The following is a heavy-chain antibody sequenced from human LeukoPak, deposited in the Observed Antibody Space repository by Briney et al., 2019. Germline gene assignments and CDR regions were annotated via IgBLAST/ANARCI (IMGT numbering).Heavy chain of an antibody. CDR2: MNPNSGNT. D-gene: IGHD6-19*01. CDR1: GYTFTSYD. J-gene: IGHJ4*02. V-gene: IGHV1-8*01. Sequence: ASVKVSCKASGYTFTSYDINWVRQATGQGLEWMGWMNPNSGNTSYAQKFQGRVTMTRNTSISTAYMELSSLRSEDTAVYYCATGTKQWLVHYWGQGTLVTVSS. CDR3: ATGTKQWLVHY.